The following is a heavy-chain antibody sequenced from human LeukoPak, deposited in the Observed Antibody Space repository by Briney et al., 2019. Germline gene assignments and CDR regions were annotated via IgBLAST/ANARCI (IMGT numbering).Heavy chain of an antibody. D-gene: IGHD3-22*01. Sequence: SSETLSLTCTVSGYSISSGYYRGWIRQPPGKGLEWIGNIYHSGSTYYNPSLKSRAAISVDTSKNQFSLKLSSVTAADTAVYYCAREKGENYESSGYVDYLGQGTLVTVSS. J-gene: IGHJ4*02. CDR3: AREKGENYESSGYVDY. CDR2: IYHSGST. CDR1: GYSISSGYY. V-gene: IGHV4-38-2*02.